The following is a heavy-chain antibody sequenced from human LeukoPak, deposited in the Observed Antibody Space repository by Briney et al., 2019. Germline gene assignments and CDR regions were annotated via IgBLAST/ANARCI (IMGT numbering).Heavy chain of an antibody. V-gene: IGHV4-39*07. CDR2: IYYSGNT. J-gene: IGHJ4*02. CDR1: GGSISSSSYY. CDR3: ARLEKYYAGRFDY. D-gene: IGHD4-23*01. Sequence: SETLSLTCTVSGGSISSSSYYWAWIRQPPGKGLEWIGSIYYSGNTFYNPSLKSRVTISVDTSKNQFSLKLSSVIAADTAVYYCARLEKYYAGRFDYWGQGTLVTVSS.